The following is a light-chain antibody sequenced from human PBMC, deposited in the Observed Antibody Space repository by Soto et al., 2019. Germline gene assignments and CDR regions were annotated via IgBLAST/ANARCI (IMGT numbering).Light chain of an antibody. Sequence: EIVLTQSPGTLSLSPGERATLSCRASQSVGSRYLAWYQQKPGQAPRLLMSGASSRATGIPDRFSGSGSGTDFTLTISRLEPEDFAVYYCPQYGSSPTFGQGTKLEIK. J-gene: IGKJ2*01. V-gene: IGKV3-20*01. CDR1: QSVGSRY. CDR3: PQYGSSPT. CDR2: GAS.